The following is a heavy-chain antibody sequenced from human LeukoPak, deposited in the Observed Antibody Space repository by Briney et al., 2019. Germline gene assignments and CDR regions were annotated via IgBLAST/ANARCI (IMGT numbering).Heavy chain of an antibody. CDR2: IYYTGST. J-gene: IGHJ6*03. CDR1: GGSISSFY. D-gene: IGHD2/OR15-2a*01. CDR3: ARDGYYFNNYYYMDV. V-gene: IGHV4-59*01. Sequence: SETLSLTCTVSGGSISSFYWSWIRQPPGKGLEWIGYIYYTGSTNYNSSLKSRVTISVDTSKNQFSLKLSSVTAADTAVYYCARDGYYFNNYYYMDVWGKGTTVTVSS.